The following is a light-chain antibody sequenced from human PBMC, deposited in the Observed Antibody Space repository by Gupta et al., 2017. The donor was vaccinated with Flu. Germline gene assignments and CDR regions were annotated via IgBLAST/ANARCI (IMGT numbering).Light chain of an antibody. J-gene: IGKJ1*01. CDR2: GAS. CDR3: QQYNNWPWT. V-gene: IGKV3-15*01. CDR1: QSVDSN. Sequence: EIVMTQSPAILSVSPGERATLSCRVSQSVDSNLAWYQQKPGQAPRLLIYGASTRATGIPARFSGSESGTEFTLTISSLQSEDFAVYHCQQYNNWPWTFGQGTKVEIK.